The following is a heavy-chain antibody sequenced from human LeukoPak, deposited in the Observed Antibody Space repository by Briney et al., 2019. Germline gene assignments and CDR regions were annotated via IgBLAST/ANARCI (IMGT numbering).Heavy chain of an antibody. CDR1: GYSFTSYW. CDR2: VYPGNSDT. D-gene: IGHD1-1*01. V-gene: IGHV5-51*01. Sequence: GESLKISCKGFGYSFTSYWIAWGRQMPRVVLEWMGAVYPGNSDTRYSPSFQGQVTISADRSISTAYLQWSSLKASDTAMYYCARGATTHDYWGQGTLVTVSS. J-gene: IGHJ4*02. CDR3: ARGATTHDY.